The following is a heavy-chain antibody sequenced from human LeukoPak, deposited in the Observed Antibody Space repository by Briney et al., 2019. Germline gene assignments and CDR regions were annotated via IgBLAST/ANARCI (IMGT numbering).Heavy chain of an antibody. CDR2: INPSGGSA. V-gene: IGHV1-46*01. Sequence: GASVKVSCKASGYTFTGYYMHWVRQVPGQGLEWMGKINPSGGSASFAQTFQGRVTMTRDTSTSTVYMELSGLRSEDTAVFYCATLRSGSDAAWGQGTLVTVSS. D-gene: IGHD3-10*01. J-gene: IGHJ5*02. CDR3: ATLRSGSDAA. CDR1: GYTFTGYY.